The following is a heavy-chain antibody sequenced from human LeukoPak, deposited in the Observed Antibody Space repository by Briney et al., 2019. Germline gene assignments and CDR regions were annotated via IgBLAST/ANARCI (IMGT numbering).Heavy chain of an antibody. D-gene: IGHD3-22*01. J-gene: IGHJ4*02. CDR3: ARAQSYYDSSGYYTPLD. CDR2: INHSGST. CDR1: GGSFSGYY. Sequence: SETLSLTCAVYGGSFSGYYWSWIRQPPGKGLEWIGEINHSGSTNYNPSLKSRVTISVDRSKNQFSLKLNSVTAADTAVYYCARAQSYYDSSGYYTPLDWGQGTLVTVSS. V-gene: IGHV4-34*01.